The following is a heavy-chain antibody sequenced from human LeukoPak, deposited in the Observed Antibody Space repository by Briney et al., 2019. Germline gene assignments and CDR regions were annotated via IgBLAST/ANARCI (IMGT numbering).Heavy chain of an antibody. Sequence: PSETLSLTCAVSGGSISSGGYSWSWLRQPPGKGLEWIGYIYHSGSTYYNPSFKSRVTVSVDNANNQFSLRLSSVTAADTAVYYCARGGLGPFDYWGQGTLVTVSS. V-gene: IGHV4-30-2*01. CDR1: GGSISSGGYS. J-gene: IGHJ4*02. CDR3: ARGGLGPFDY. D-gene: IGHD6-19*01. CDR2: IYHSGST.